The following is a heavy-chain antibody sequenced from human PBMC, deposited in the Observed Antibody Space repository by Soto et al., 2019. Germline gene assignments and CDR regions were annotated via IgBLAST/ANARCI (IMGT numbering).Heavy chain of an antibody. CDR3: AKDFVWFGERSYLDY. Sequence: GGSLRLSCAASGFTFDDYAMHWVRQAPGKGLEWVSGISWNSGSIGYADSVKGRFTISRDNAKNSLYLQMNSLRAEDTALYYCAKDFVWFGERSYLDYWGQGTLVTVSS. D-gene: IGHD3-10*01. V-gene: IGHV3-9*01. CDR2: ISWNSGSI. CDR1: GFTFDDYA. J-gene: IGHJ4*02.